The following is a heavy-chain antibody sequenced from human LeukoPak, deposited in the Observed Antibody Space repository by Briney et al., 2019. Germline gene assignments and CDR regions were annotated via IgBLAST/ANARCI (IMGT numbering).Heavy chain of an antibody. J-gene: IGHJ4*02. Sequence: KPGGSLRLSCAASGFTFSNAWMSWVRQAPGKGLEWVGRIKSKTDGGTTDYAAPVKGRFTISRDDSKNTLYLQMNSLKTEDTALYYCAGGQMFTSGGFDDWGQGTLVTVSS. CDR3: AGGQMFTSGGFDD. D-gene: IGHD6-19*01. CDR1: GFTFSNAW. CDR2: IKSKTDGGTT. V-gene: IGHV3-15*01.